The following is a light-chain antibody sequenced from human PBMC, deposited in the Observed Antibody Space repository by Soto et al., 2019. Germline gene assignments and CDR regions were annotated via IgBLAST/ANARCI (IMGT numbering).Light chain of an antibody. CDR2: EVS. V-gene: IGLV2-8*01. Sequence: QSALTQPPSASGSPGQSVTISCTGTSSDVGGYNYVSWYQQHPGKAPKLIIYEVSKRPSGVPDRFSGSKSGNTASLTVSGLQAEDEADYYCSSYEGSNNYVFGTGTKVTVL. CDR1: SSDVGGYNY. CDR3: SSYEGSNNYV. J-gene: IGLJ1*01.